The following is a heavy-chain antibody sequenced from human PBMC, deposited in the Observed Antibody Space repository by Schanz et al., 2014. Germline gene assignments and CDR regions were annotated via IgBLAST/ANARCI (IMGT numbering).Heavy chain of an antibody. V-gene: IGHV3-23*01. CDR1: GFTFTTFA. J-gene: IGHJ4*02. CDR3: ARVLGGDEGLDQ. D-gene: IGHD4-17*01. Sequence: EQVLESGGGFVQPGGSLRLSCATSGFTFTTFAMTWVRQAPGKGLEWVSVIYSGDNTYYADSVKGRFTITRDIAKNSLCLQMNSLRAEDTALYYCARVLGGDEGLDQWGQGTLVTVSS. CDR2: IYSGDNT.